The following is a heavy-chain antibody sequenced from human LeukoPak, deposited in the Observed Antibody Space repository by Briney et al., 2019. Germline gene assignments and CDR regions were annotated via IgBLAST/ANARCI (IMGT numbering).Heavy chain of an antibody. D-gene: IGHD2-2*01. CDR3: VRSSWGVVVPTAADAFDI. CDR2: INPNSGGT. V-gene: IGHV1-2*02. CDR1: GYTFTGYY. J-gene: IGHJ3*02. Sequence: GASVKVSCKASGYTFTGYYMHWVRQAPGQGLEWMGWINPNSGGTNYAQKFQGRVTMTRDTSISTAYMELSRLRSDDTAVYYCVRSSWGVVVPTAADAFDIWGQGTMVTVSS.